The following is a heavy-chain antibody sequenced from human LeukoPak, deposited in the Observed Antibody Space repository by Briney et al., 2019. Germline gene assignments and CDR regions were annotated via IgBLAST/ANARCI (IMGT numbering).Heavy chain of an antibody. CDR1: GFTFSDYN. Sequence: GGSLRLSCAASGFTFSDYNMRWIRQAPGKGLEWISSISRSGSTKYYADSVKGRFTISRDNAKNTLFLQMNSLRPDDTAVYYCARDRVAGSGSCDSWGQGTLVAVSS. CDR3: ARDRVAGSGSCDS. J-gene: IGHJ4*02. D-gene: IGHD3-10*01. V-gene: IGHV3-11*04. CDR2: ISRSGSTK.